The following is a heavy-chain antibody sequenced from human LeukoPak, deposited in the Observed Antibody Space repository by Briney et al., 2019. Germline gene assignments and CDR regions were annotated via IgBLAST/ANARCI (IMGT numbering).Heavy chain of an antibody. Sequence: GESLKISCKGSGYSFTSYWIGWVRQMPGKGLEWKGIIYPGDSDTRYSPSFQGQVTISADKSISTAYLQWSSLKASDTAMYYCARPIDFSSGYRPNQVPYYFDYWGQGTLVTVSS. J-gene: IGHJ4*02. CDR2: IYPGDSDT. D-gene: IGHD3-22*01. CDR1: GYSFTSYW. CDR3: ARPIDFSSGYRPNQVPYYFDY. V-gene: IGHV5-51*01.